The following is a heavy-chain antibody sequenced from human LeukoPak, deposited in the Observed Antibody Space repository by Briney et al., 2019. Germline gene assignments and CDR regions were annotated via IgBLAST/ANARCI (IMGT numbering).Heavy chain of an antibody. D-gene: IGHD2-21*01. CDR3: ARRGSISAFDI. Sequence: SETLSLTCAVYIGSFSGYHWSWIRQPPGRGLEWLGEIDHSGNTKYNPSLKSRVTLSADTSKNQFSLKLRALSAADTAVYFCARRGSISAFDIWGRGTLVTVSS. CDR1: IGSFSGYH. CDR2: IDHSGNT. V-gene: IGHV4-34*01. J-gene: IGHJ4*02.